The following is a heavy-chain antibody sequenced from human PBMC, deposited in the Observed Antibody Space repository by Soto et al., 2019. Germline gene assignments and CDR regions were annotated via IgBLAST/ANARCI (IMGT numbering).Heavy chain of an antibody. J-gene: IGHJ5*02. D-gene: IGHD2-2*01. CDR2: INHNSGGT. V-gene: IGHV1-2*02. CDR3: ARGKAKDAEIYSWFDP. CDR1: GHTFTGYY. Sequence: QVQPVQSGAEVKKPGASVKISCKAAGHTFTGYYIHWVRQYPGQGLEWMGWINHNSGGTDYGQKFQGRVTMTRDTSISTAYMESTRLRSADTAVYYCARGKAKDAEIYSWFDPWGPGTLVTVSS.